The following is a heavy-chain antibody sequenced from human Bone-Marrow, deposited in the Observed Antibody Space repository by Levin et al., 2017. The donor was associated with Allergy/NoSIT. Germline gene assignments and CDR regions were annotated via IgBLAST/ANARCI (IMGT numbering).Heavy chain of an antibody. J-gene: IGHJ5*02. CDR2: IKQDGSEK. Sequence: GGSLRLSCAASGFTFSSYWMSWVRQAPGRGLEWVANIKQDGSEKYYVDSVKGRFTISRDNAKNSLYLQMNSLRAEDTAVYYCARGTVVPAASSGRWFDPWGQGTMVTVSS. CDR3: ARGTVVPAASSGRWFDP. V-gene: IGHV3-7*01. CDR1: GFTFSSYW. D-gene: IGHD2-2*01.